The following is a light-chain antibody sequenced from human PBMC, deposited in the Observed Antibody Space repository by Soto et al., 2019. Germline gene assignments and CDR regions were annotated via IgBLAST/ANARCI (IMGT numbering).Light chain of an antibody. CDR2: AAS. Sequence: ALRMTQSPSSFSASTGDRFTITCRASQGISSYLAWYQQKPGKAPKLLIYAASTLQSGVPSRFSGGGSGTDFTLTISCLQSEDFATYYCQQYYSYPQVTFGGGTKVEIK. J-gene: IGKJ4*01. CDR1: QGISSY. V-gene: IGKV1-8*01. CDR3: QQYYSYPQVT.